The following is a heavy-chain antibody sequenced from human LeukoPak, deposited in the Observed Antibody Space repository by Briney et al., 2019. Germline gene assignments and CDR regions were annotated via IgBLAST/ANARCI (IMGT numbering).Heavy chain of an antibody. CDR3: ASGHCSSTSCYAFWWFDP. CDR1: GYTFTDYY. CDR2: INPNSGGT. J-gene: IGHJ5*02. Sequence: ASAKVSCKASGYTFTDYYMHWVRQAPGQGLEWMGWINPNSGGTNYAQKFQGRVTMTRDTSISTAYMELSRLRSDDTAVYYCASGHCSSTSCYAFWWFDPWGQGTLVTVSS. D-gene: IGHD2-2*03. V-gene: IGHV1-2*02.